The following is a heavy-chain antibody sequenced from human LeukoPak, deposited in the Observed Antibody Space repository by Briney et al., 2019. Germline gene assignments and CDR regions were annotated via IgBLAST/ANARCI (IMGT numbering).Heavy chain of an antibody. CDR1: GYTFTSYG. D-gene: IGHD3-3*01. J-gene: IGHJ4*02. CDR2: TSAYNGNT. Sequence: ASVKVSCKASGYTFTSYGISWVRQAPGQGLEWMGWTSAYNGNTNYAQKLQGRVTMTTDTSTSTAYMELRSLRSDDTAVYYCARDAARTTIIGVAYYFDYWGQGTRVTVSS. V-gene: IGHV1-18*01. CDR3: ARDAARTTIIGVAYYFDY.